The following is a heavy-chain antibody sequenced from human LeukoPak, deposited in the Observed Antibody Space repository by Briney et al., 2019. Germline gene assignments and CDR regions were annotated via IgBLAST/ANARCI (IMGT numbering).Heavy chain of an antibody. CDR2: TYYRSKWYN. Sequence: SQTLSLTCAISGDSVSSNRTAWNWIRQSPSRGLEWLGRTYYRSKWYNDYAVSVKSRITINPDTSKNQFSLQLNSVTPEDTAVYYCARTAGVWAVAGTAFDYWGQGTLVTVSS. V-gene: IGHV6-1*01. CDR1: GDSVSSNRTA. CDR3: ARTAGVWAVAGTAFDY. J-gene: IGHJ4*02. D-gene: IGHD6-19*01.